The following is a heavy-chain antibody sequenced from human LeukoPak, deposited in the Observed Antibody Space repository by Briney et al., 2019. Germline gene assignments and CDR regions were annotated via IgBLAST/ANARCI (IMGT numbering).Heavy chain of an antibody. CDR2: INHSGST. CDR1: GGSFSGYY. J-gene: IGHJ4*02. Sequence: SETLSLTCAVYGGSFSGYYWSWIRQPPGKGLEWIGEINHSGSTNYNPSLKSRVTISVDTSKNQFSLKLSSVTAADTAVYYCARGSSRGFLEWLRFDYWGQGTLVPVSS. CDR3: ARGSSRGFLEWLRFDY. D-gene: IGHD3-3*01. V-gene: IGHV4-34*01.